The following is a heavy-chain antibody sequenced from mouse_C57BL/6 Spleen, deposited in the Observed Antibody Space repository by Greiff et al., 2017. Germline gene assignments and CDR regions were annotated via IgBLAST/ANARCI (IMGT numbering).Heavy chain of an antibody. CDR1: GFNIKDDY. CDR2: IDPENGDT. Sequence: EVKLVESGAELVRPGASVKLSCTASGFNIKDDYMHWVKQRPEQGLEWIGWIDPENGDTEYASKFQGKATITADTSSNTAYLQLSSLTSEDTAVYYCTLYGNYEYFDYWGQGTTLTVSS. V-gene: IGHV14-4*01. D-gene: IGHD2-1*01. J-gene: IGHJ2*01. CDR3: TLYGNYEYFDY.